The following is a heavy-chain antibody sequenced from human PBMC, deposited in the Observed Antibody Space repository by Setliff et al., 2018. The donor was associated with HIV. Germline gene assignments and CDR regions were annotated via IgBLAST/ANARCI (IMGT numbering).Heavy chain of an antibody. D-gene: IGHD6-13*01. V-gene: IGHV4-34*01. J-gene: IGHJ4*02. CDR1: GGSFSGYY. CDR3: ARGYSSSYYFDY. CDR2: INHSGRI. Sequence: ETLSLTCAVYGGSFSGYYWSWIRQPPGKGLEWIGEINHSGRINCNPSLKSRVTVSVDTSKNQFSLKLSSVTAADTAVYYCARGYSSSYYFDYWGQGTLVTVSS.